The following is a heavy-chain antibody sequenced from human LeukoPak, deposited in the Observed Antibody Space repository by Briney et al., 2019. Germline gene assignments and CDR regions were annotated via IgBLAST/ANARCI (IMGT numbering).Heavy chain of an antibody. D-gene: IGHD1-26*01. J-gene: IGHJ6*03. CDR1: GFTFITYV. Sequence: GGSLRLSCAASGFTFITYVMHWVRQAPGKGLEWVAFIRYDGGNKYYADSVKGRFTISRDNSKNTLYLQMNSLRTEDTAVYYCAKEGGSYYSYYDYMDVWGKGTTVTVSS. CDR3: AKEGGSYYSYYDYMDV. V-gene: IGHV3-30*02. CDR2: IRYDGGNK.